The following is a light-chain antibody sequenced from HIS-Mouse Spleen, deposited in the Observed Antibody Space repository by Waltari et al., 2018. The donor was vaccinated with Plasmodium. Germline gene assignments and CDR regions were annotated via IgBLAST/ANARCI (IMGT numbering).Light chain of an antibody. CDR2: KAS. V-gene: IGKV1-5*03. Sequence: DIQMTQSPSTLSASVGDRVTITCRASHSISSGLAWYQQNPGKAPKLLIYKASSLESGVPSRFSGSGSGTEFTLTISSLQPDDFATYYCQQYNSYSPAFGQGTKLEIK. CDR1: HSISSG. CDR3: QQYNSYSPA. J-gene: IGKJ2*01.